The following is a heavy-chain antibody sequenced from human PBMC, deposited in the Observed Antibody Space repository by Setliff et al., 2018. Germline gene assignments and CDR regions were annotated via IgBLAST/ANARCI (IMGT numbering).Heavy chain of an antibody. J-gene: IGHJ6*02. CDR1: GGSLTNRY. Sequence: SETLSLTCTVSGGSLTNRYWSWIRQPPGKGLEWLGYIYYSGTTNYSPSLKSRVTISVDTSKNQFSLSLKSVTAADRAVYYCARDRTAYSYGMDVWGQGTTVTVSS. V-gene: IGHV4-59*01. CDR3: ARDRTAYSYGMDV. CDR2: IYYSGTT. D-gene: IGHD2-8*02.